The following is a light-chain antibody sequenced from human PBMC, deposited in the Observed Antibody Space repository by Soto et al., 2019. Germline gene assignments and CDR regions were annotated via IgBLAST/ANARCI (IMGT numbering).Light chain of an antibody. J-gene: IGKJ1*01. CDR2: GAS. CDR3: QQYDNWPPWT. CDR1: QSVSSN. V-gene: IGKV3-15*01. Sequence: EIVLTQSPGTLSLSPGEIATLSCMASQSVSSNLAWYQQKPGQAPRLLIYGASTRATGIPARFSGSGSGTEFTLTISSLQPEDFAVYYCQQYDNWPPWTFGQGTKVDIK.